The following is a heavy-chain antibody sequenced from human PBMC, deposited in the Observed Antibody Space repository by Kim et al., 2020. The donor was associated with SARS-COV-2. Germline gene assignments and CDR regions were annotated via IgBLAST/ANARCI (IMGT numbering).Heavy chain of an antibody. CDR3: ARDSDYDSRGSYRPDSFDM. CDR2: ISSSGTII. CDR1: GFTFSDYY. D-gene: IGHD3-22*01. V-gene: IGHV3-11*01. Sequence: GGSLRLSCAASGFTFSDYYMSWIRQAPGKGLEWVSYISSSGTIIYYVDSVKGRFTISRDNAKNSVYLQMNSLRAEDTGMYYCARDSDYDSRGSYRPDSFDMWGQGTMVAVSS. J-gene: IGHJ3*02.